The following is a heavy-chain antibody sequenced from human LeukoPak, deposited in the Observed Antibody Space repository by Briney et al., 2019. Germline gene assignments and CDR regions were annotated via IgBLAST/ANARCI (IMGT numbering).Heavy chain of an antibody. J-gene: IGHJ3*02. CDR2: IYYSGST. CDR3: ARDLVATDAFDI. Sequence: PSETLSLTCTVSGGSISSSSYYRGWIRQPPGKGLEWIGSIYYSGSTYYNPSLKSRVTISVDTSKNQFSLKLSSVTAADTAVYYCARDLVATDAFDIWGQGTMVTVSS. CDR1: GGSISSSSYY. V-gene: IGHV4-39*07. D-gene: IGHD2-15*01.